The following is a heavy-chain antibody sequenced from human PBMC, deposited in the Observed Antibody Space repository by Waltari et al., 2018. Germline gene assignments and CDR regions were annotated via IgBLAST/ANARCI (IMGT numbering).Heavy chain of an antibody. CDR1: GGSFSGYY. J-gene: IGHJ6*03. D-gene: IGHD3-3*01. CDR3: ARGGVTIFGVAQRRNRYMDV. CDR2: INHSGST. Sequence: QVQLQQWGAGLLKPSETLSLTCAVYGGSFSGYYWSWIRQPPGKGLEWIGEINHSGSTNYTPSLKSRVTISVDTAKNRFSLKLSSVTAADTAVYYCARGGVTIFGVAQRRNRYMDVWGKGTTVTVSS. V-gene: IGHV4-34*01.